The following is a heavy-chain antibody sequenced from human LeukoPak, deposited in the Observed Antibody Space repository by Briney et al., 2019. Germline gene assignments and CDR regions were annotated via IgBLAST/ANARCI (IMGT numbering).Heavy chain of an antibody. Sequence: GGSLRLSCAASGFTFSNSALSWVRQAPGKGLEWVSDISGSGGSTYYADSVKDRFTISRDNSKNTLYLQMNSLRAEDTAVYYCAKRIQSAMATGYWGQGTLVTVSS. V-gene: IGHV3-23*01. CDR1: GFTFSNSA. J-gene: IGHJ4*02. CDR2: ISGSGGST. CDR3: AKRIQSAMATGY. D-gene: IGHD5-18*01.